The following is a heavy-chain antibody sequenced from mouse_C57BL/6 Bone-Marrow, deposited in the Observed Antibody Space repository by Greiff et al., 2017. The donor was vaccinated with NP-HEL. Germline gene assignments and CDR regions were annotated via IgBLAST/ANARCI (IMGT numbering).Heavy chain of an antibody. Sequence: DVMLVESGGDLVKPGGSLKLSCAASGFTFSSYGMSWVRQTPDKRLEWVATISSGGSYTYYPASVKGRFTISRDNAKNTLYLQMSSLKSEDTAMYSCARRYYGSSVWFAYWGQVTLVTVSA. D-gene: IGHD1-1*01. CDR2: ISSGGSYT. V-gene: IGHV5-6*02. J-gene: IGHJ3*01. CDR3: ARRYYGSSVWFAY. CDR1: GFTFSSYG.